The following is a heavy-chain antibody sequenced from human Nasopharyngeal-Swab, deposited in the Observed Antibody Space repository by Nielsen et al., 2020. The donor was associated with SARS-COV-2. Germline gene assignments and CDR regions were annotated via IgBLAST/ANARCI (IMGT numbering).Heavy chain of an antibody. CDR3: ARDRTDYCTNGVCYPASYYYGMDV. V-gene: IGHV3-66*01. CDR1: GFTVSSNY. Sequence: ETLSLTCAASGFTVSSNYMSWVRQAPGKGLEWVPVIYSGGSTYYADSVKGRFTISRDNSKNTLYLQMNSLRAEDTAVYYCARDRTDYCTNGVCYPASYYYGMDVWGQGTTVTVSS. D-gene: IGHD2-8*01. J-gene: IGHJ6*02. CDR2: IYSGGST.